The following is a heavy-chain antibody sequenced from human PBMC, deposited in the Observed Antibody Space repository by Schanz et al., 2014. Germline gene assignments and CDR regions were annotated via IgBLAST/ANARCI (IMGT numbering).Heavy chain of an antibody. D-gene: IGHD6-13*01. CDR1: GGTFSTYT. Sequence: QVQLVQSGAEVKKPGSSVKVSCKASGGTFSTYTISWVRQAPGQGLEWMGIINPSGGGTRYGQKFQGRITVTTDTSTSTVYLELSSLRSEDTAVYYCARSGSSNWYFFDYWGQGTLVTVSS. CDR3: ARSGSSNWYFFDY. CDR2: INPSGGGT. V-gene: IGHV1-46*01. J-gene: IGHJ4*02.